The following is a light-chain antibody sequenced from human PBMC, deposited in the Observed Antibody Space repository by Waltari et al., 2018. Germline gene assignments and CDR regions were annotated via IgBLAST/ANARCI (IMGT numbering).Light chain of an antibody. J-gene: IGKJ4*01. CDR1: QSVGKS. CDR2: DAS. V-gene: IGKV3-11*01. CDR3: QQRTNWPPNT. Sequence: VLTQSPATLSLSPGARATLSCRASQSVGKSLAWFQQKPGQAPRLLIYDASIRATGIPPRFRGSGSGTDFTLTISSLEPEDFAVYYCQQRTNWPPNTFGGGTKVEIK.